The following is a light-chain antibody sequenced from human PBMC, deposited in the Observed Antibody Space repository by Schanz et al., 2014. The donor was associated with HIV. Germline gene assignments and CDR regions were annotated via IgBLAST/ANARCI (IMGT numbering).Light chain of an antibody. CDR1: SSDVGSHNL. Sequence: QSALTQPASVSGSPTQAMTISCTGSSSDVGSHNLVSWYQQHPGKAPKLMIYEVIKRPSGVPDQFSVSKSGTSASLAISGLRPEDEADYYCAAWDASLNGYVFGTGTKLTVL. J-gene: IGLJ1*01. CDR3: AAWDASLNGYV. V-gene: IGLV2-14*02. CDR2: EVI.